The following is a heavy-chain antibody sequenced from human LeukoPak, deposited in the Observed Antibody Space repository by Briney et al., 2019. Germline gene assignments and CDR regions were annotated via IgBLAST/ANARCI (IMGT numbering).Heavy chain of an antibody. D-gene: IGHD6-13*01. CDR2: ISAYNGNT. J-gene: IGHJ4*02. V-gene: IGHV1-18*01. Sequence: GASVKVSCKASGYTFTGYGISWVRQAPGQGLEWMGWISAYNGNTNYAQKLQGRVTMTTDTSTSTAYMELRSLRSDDTAVYYCARDLPIAAAGTWGDYWGQGTLVTVSS. CDR3: ARDLPIAAAGTWGDY. CDR1: GYTFTGYG.